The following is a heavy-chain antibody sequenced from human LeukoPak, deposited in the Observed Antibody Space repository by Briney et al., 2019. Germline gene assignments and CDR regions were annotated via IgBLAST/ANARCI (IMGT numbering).Heavy chain of an antibody. J-gene: IGHJ1*01. D-gene: IGHD3-10*01. V-gene: IGHV4-59*01. CDR3: AGVEEMVRGVTDRVSEFFQH. Sequence: PSETLSLTCTVSGGSISSYYWSWIRQPPGKGLEWIGYIYYSGSTNYNPSLKSRVTISVDTSKNQFSLKLSSVTAADTAVYYCAGVEEMVRGVTDRVSEFFQHWGQGTLVTVSS. CDR2: IYYSGST. CDR1: GGSISSYY.